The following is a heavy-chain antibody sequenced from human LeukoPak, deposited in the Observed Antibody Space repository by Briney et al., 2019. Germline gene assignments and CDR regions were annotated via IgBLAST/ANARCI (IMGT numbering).Heavy chain of an antibody. Sequence: PSDTLSLTCTVSGGSIDNSHYYWGWIRQPPGEGLEWIASIHYSGSTHYNPSLKSRVTISVDTSKNQFSLKLSSVTAADTAVYYCVRLASGLIDYWGQGTLVTVSS. D-gene: IGHD6-19*01. CDR1: GGSIDNSHYY. CDR2: IHYSGST. J-gene: IGHJ4*02. V-gene: IGHV4-39*01. CDR3: VRLASGLIDY.